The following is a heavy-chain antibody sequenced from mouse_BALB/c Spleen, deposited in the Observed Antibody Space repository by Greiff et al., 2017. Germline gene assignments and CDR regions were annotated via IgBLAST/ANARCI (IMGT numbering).Heavy chain of an antibody. V-gene: IGHV1-4*02. CDR3: ARWHYYGYFDY. CDR2: INPSSGYT. Sequence: QVQLKQSAAELARPGASVKMSCKASGYTFTSYTMHWVKQRPGQGLEWIGYINPSSGYTEYNQKFKDKTTLTADKSSSTAYMQLSSLTSEDSAVYYCARWHYYGYFDYWGQGTTLTVSS. CDR1: GYTFTSYT. D-gene: IGHD1-2*01. J-gene: IGHJ2*01.